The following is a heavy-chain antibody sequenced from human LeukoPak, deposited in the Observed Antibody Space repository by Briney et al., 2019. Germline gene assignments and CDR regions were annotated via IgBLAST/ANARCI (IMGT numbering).Heavy chain of an antibody. CDR3: ATARVITPGY. CDR1: GFTFSSYA. CDR2: ICGSGGNT. Sequence: QAGGSLRLSCAASGFTFSSYAMRWVRQAPGKGLEWVSAICGSGGNTYYADSVKGRFTISRDNSKNTLYLQMNSLRAEDTAVYYCATARVITPGYWGQGTLVTVSS. V-gene: IGHV3-23*01. D-gene: IGHD3-22*01. J-gene: IGHJ4*02.